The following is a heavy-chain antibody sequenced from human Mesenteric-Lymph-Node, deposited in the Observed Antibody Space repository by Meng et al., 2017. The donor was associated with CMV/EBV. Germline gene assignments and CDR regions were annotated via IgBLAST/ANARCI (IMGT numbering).Heavy chain of an antibody. D-gene: IGHD3-10*01. V-gene: IGHV4-34*01. J-gene: IGHJ6*02. CDR3: ARLGEADYFYYYGKDV. CDR1: GGSFSGYY. CDR2: INHSGST. Sequence: SETLSLTCAVYGGSFSGYYWSWIRQPPGKGLEWIGEINHSGSTNYNPSLKSRVTIYVDTSKNQFSLKLTSVTAVDTAVYYCARLGEADYFYYYGKDVWGQGTTVTVSS.